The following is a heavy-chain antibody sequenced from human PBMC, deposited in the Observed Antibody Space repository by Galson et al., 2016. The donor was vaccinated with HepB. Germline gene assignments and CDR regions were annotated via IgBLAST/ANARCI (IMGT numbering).Heavy chain of an antibody. D-gene: IGHD2-21*02. Sequence: SVKVSCKASGYTSTNYGIGWVRQAPGQGLEWMGWISAYNGETDSAQKFQGRITMTTDASTGTAYMELRTLRSDDTAVYYCARWDGGCGGYCYIYDYWGQGTLVTVSS. V-gene: IGHV1-18*01. CDR1: GYTSTNYG. CDR3: ARWDGGCGGYCYIYDY. J-gene: IGHJ4*02. CDR2: ISAYNGET.